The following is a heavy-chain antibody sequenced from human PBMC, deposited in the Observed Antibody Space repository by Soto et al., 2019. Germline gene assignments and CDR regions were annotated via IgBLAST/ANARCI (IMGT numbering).Heavy chain of an antibody. Sequence: DVQLVESGGGLVKPGGSLXLSCAASGFNFITFSMNWVRQAPGKGLEWVSSISASSSSIYYAESVKGRFTVSRDNAKNSLYLQMNSLTAEDTALYYCVRDAYNRDAFDIWGQGTTVTVSS. CDR1: GFNFITFS. J-gene: IGHJ3*02. V-gene: IGHV3-21*01. CDR3: VRDAYNRDAFDI. CDR2: ISASSSSI. D-gene: IGHD1-20*01.